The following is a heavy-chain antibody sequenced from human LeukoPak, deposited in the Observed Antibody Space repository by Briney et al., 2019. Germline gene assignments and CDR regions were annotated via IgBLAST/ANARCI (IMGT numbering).Heavy chain of an antibody. CDR1: GFTFSSSG. CDR2: ISYDRRNK. D-gene: IGHD6-13*01. V-gene: IGHV3-30*18. CDR3: AKLIIAAAGTIDY. J-gene: IGHJ4*02. Sequence: GGSLRLSCAASGFTFSSSGMHWVRQAPGKGLEWVAVISYDRRNKNYADSVKGRFTISRDNSKNTLYLQMNSLRAEDTAVYYCAKLIIAAAGTIDYWGQGTLVTVSS.